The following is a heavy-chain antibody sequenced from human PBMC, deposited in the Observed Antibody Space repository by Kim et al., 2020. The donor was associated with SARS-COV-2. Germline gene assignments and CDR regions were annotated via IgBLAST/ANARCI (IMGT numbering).Heavy chain of an antibody. CDR3: ASGRFGELEPYYYYYYGMDV. CDR1: GYTFTSYA. V-gene: IGHV7-4-1*02. J-gene: IGHJ6*02. CDR2: INTNTGNP. D-gene: IGHD3-10*01. Sequence: ASVKVSCKASGYTFTSYAMNWVRQAPGQGLEWMGWINTNTGNPTYAQGFTGRFVFSLDTSVSTAYLQISSLKAEDTAVYYCASGRFGELEPYYYYYYGMDVWGQGTTVTVSS.